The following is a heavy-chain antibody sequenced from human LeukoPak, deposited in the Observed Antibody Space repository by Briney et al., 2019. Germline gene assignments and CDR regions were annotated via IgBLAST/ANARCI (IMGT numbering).Heavy chain of an antibody. V-gene: IGHV3-48*01. D-gene: IGHD3-22*01. CDR2: ISSSSTTI. CDR1: GFSLNTYS. Sequence: PGGSLRLSCAASGFSLNTYSMNWVRQAPGKGLEWVSYISSSSTTIYYADSVKGRFTISRDNSKNTLYLQMNSLRAEDTAVYYCAKDTTDSSGVDYWGQGTLVTVSS. CDR3: AKDTTDSSGVDY. J-gene: IGHJ4*02.